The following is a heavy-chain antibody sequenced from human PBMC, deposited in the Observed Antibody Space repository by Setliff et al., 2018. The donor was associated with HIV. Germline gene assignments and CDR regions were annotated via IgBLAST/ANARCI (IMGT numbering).Heavy chain of an antibody. Sequence: SETVSLTCAVYGGSFSAYYWSWIRQTPGMGLEWIGEINHSGGTNYNPSLKSRVTMSVDTSKNQFSLKLSSVTAADTAVFYCARGGYSYGFGRHRAYFQYWGQGTQVTVSS. V-gene: IGHV4-34*01. J-gene: IGHJ1*01. CDR1: GGSFSAYY. CDR3: ARGGYSYGFGRHRAYFQY. D-gene: IGHD5-18*01. CDR2: INHSGGT.